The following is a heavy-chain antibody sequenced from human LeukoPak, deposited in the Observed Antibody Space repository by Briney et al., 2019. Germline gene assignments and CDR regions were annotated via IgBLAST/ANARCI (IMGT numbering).Heavy chain of an antibody. D-gene: IGHD3-10*01. J-gene: IGHJ4*02. CDR3: ARDRGQQIDY. V-gene: IGHV3-33*01. Sequence: PGRSLRLSCAASGFTFSSYGMHWVRQAPGKGLEWVAVIWYDGSNKYYADFVKGRFTISRDNSKNTLYLQMNSLRAEDTAVYYCARDRGQQIDYWGQGTLVTVSS. CDR1: GFTFSSYG. CDR2: IWYDGSNK.